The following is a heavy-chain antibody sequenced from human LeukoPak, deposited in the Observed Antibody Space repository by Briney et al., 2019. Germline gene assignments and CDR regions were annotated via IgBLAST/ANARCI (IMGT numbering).Heavy chain of an antibody. Sequence: PSETLPLTCTVSGGSISSYYRSWIRQPAGKGLEWIGRVYTSGSTNYNPSLKSRVSMSVDTSKNQFSLKLSSVTAADTAVYYCARDFTYVANSESWGQGTLVTVSS. D-gene: IGHD4-23*01. CDR1: GGSISSYY. CDR3: ARDFTYVANSES. V-gene: IGHV4-4*07. CDR2: VYTSGST. J-gene: IGHJ4*02.